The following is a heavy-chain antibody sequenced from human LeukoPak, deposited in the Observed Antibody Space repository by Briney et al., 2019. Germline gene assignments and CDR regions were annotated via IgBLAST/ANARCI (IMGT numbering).Heavy chain of an antibody. J-gene: IGHJ5*02. Sequence: GRSLRLSCAASGFTFDDYAMSCVRQAPGKGQGWVCGINWNGERIGYADSVKGRFLISRDNANNSLYLQMHDLRVEDMALYHRAGGRGDGSGHNWFDPWGQGTLVTVSS. V-gene: IGHV3-20*01. CDR2: INWNGERI. CDR3: AGGRGDGSGHNWFDP. D-gene: IGHD3-10*01. CDR1: GFTFDDYA.